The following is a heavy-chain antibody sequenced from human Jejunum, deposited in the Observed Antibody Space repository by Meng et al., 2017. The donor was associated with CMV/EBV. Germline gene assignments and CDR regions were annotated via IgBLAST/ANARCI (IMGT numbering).Heavy chain of an antibody. V-gene: IGHV4-30-4*08. CDR3: ASLFHFDILTGSWY. D-gene: IGHD3-9*01. CDR2: IYNTGRT. Sequence: QVQPQAAGPGLFKASQDRSCGCTVSGASITNGEYYCNWIRQSPGKGLEWIGYIYNTGRTSYSPSLKSRVSMSVDTAKNQFSLHLSSVTVADAAVYYCASLFHFDILTGSWYWGQGALVTVSS. CDR1: GASITNGEYY. J-gene: IGHJ4*02.